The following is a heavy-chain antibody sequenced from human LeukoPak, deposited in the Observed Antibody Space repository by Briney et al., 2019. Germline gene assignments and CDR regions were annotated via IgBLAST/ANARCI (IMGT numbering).Heavy chain of an antibody. CDR1: GFTFSSYP. CDR2: ISYDGTNK. D-gene: IGHD3-22*01. CDR3: VRDLSYDSSGPI. Sequence: QPGRSLRLSCAASGFTFSSYPMHWVRQAPGKGLEWVPVISYDGTNKYYADSVKGRFTISRDNSKNTLYLQMNSLRAEDTAVYYCVRDLSYDSSGPIWGQGTMVTVSS. V-gene: IGHV3-30*14. J-gene: IGHJ3*02.